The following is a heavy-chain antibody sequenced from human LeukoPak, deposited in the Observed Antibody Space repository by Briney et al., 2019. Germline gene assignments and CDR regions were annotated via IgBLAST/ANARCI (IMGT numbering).Heavy chain of an antibody. CDR1: GGTFSSYA. Sequence: ASVKVSCKASGGTFSSYAISWVRQAPGQGLEWVGGIIPIFGTANYAQKFQGRITITADESTSTAYMELSSLRSEDTAVYYCARDTYSSSWFGYFDLWGRGTLVTVSS. CDR2: IIPIFGTA. J-gene: IGHJ2*01. D-gene: IGHD6-13*01. CDR3: ARDTYSSSWFGYFDL. V-gene: IGHV1-69*13.